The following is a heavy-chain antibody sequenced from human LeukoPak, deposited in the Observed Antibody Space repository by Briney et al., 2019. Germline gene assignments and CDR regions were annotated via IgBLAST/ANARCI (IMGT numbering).Heavy chain of an antibody. CDR2: IIPIFGTA. CDR3: ASGYSYGSFDY. Sequence: SVKVSCKASGGTFSSYAISWVRQAPGQGLEWMGRIIPIFGTANYAQKFQGRVTITTDESTSTAYMELSSLRSEDTAVYCCASGYSYGSFDYWGQGTLVTVSS. J-gene: IGHJ4*02. CDR1: GGTFSSYA. D-gene: IGHD5-18*01. V-gene: IGHV1-69*05.